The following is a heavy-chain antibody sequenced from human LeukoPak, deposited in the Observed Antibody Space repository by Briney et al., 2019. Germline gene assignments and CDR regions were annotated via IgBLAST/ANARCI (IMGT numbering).Heavy chain of an antibody. V-gene: IGHV4-59*01. CDR3: ARVSGIAAARAPYYYYGMDV. Sequence: PSETLSLTCTVSGGSISSYYWSWIRQPPGKGLEWIGYIYYSGSTNYNPPLKSRVTISVDTSKYQFSLKLSSVTAADTAVYYCARVSGIAAARAPYYYYGMDVWGQGTTVTVSS. CDR2: IYYSGST. CDR1: GGSISSYY. D-gene: IGHD6-13*01. J-gene: IGHJ6*02.